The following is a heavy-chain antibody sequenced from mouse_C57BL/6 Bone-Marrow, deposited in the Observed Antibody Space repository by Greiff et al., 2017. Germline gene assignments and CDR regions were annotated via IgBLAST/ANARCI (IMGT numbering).Heavy chain of an antibody. Sequence: VHVKQSGPVLVKPGASVKMSCKASGYTFTDYYMNWVKQSHGKSLEWIGVINPYNGGTSYNQKFKGKATLTVDKSSSTAYMELNSLTSEDSAVYYCAREEGFTLDYWGQGTTLTVSS. CDR1: GYTFTDYY. J-gene: IGHJ2*01. CDR3: AREEGFTLDY. CDR2: INPYNGGT. V-gene: IGHV1-19*01.